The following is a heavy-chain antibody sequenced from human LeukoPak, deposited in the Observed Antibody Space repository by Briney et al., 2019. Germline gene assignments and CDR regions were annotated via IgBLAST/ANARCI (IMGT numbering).Heavy chain of an antibody. CDR1: GFTFDDYG. V-gene: IGHV3-20*04. D-gene: IGHD4-17*01. Sequence: GGPLRLSCAASGFTFDDYGMSWVRQAPGKGLEWVSGINWNGGSTGYADSVKGRFTISRDNAKNSLYMQMNSLRAEDTALYYCARWGSGDYDYYYGGMDVWGQPTT. CDR2: INWNGGST. CDR3: ARWGSGDYDYYYGGMDV. J-gene: IGHJ6*02.